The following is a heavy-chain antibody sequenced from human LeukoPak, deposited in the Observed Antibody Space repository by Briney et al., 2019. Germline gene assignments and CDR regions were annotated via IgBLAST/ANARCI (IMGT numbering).Heavy chain of an antibody. V-gene: IGHV5-51*01. CDR1: GYSFTSYW. CDR2: IYPGDSDT. D-gene: IGHD6-19*01. Sequence: GESLKISCKGSGYSFTSYWIGWVRLMPGKGLEWMGIIYPGDSDTRYSPSFQGQVTISADKSISTAYLQWSSLKASDTAMYYCARLGGYSSGPTHNWFDPWGQGTLVTVSS. CDR3: ARLGGYSSGPTHNWFDP. J-gene: IGHJ5*02.